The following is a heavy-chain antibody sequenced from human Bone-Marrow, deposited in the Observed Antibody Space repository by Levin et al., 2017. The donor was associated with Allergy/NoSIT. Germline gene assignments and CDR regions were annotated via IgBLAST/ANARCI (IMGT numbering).Heavy chain of an antibody. D-gene: IGHD5-12*01. J-gene: IGHJ4*02. CDR3: ARHVDDPPLDY. CDR2: IFYTGTT. CDR1: GGSINSSSYF. Sequence: PSETLSLTCTVSGGSINSSSYFWGWIRQPPGGGLEWIASIFYTGTTFYNPSLRSRVTMSVDTSKRKFSLKLSSVTAADTAVYYCARHVDDPPLDYWGQGTLVTVSS. V-gene: IGHV4-39*01.